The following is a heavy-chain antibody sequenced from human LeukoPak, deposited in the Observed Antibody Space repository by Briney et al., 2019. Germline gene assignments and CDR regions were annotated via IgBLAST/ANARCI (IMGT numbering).Heavy chain of an antibody. J-gene: IGHJ4*02. CDR2: ISAYNGNT. V-gene: IGHV1-18*01. CDR1: GHTFTSYG. Sequence: ASVKVSCKASGHTFTSYGISWVRQAPGQGLEWMGWISAYNGNTNHAQKPQGRVTMTTDTSMSTAYMELRSLRSDDTAVYYCARVYSGSYARSVYFDYWGQGTLVTVSS. D-gene: IGHD1-26*01. CDR3: ARVYSGSYARSVYFDY.